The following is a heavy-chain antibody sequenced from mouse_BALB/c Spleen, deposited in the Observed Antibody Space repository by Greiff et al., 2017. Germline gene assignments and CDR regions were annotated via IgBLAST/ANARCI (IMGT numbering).Heavy chain of an antibody. D-gene: IGHD2-10*01. J-gene: IGHJ1*01. CDR1: GYTFTSYW. Sequence: QVQLQQSGAELAKPGASVKMSCTASGYTFTSYWMHWVKQRPGQGLEWIGYINPSTGYTEYNQKFKDKATLTADKSSSTAYMQLSSLTSEDSAVYYCARRGLLWYLDVWGAGTTVTVSS. CDR2: INPSTGYT. V-gene: IGHV1-7*01. CDR3: ARRGLLWYLDV.